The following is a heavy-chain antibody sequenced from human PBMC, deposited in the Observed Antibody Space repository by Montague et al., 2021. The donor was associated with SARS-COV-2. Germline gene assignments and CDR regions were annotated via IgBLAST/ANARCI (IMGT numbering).Heavy chain of an antibody. D-gene: IGHD3-9*01. Sequence: SETLSLTCTVSGGSVSSGSYYWSWIRQPPGKGLEWIGYIYYSGSTNYNPSLKSRVTISVDTSKNQFSLKLSSVTAADTAVYYCARDRGQTYYDILTGRALSGDFANGMDVWGQGTTVTVSS. V-gene: IGHV4-61*01. CDR2: IYYSGST. CDR1: GGSVSSGSYY. CDR3: ARDRGQTYYDILTGRALSGDFANGMDV. J-gene: IGHJ6*02.